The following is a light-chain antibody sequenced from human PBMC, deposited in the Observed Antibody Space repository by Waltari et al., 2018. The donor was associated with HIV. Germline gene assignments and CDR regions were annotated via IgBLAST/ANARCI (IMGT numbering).Light chain of an antibody. CDR1: YNDIGDYNY. V-gene: IGLV2-14*03. CDR2: DVS. J-gene: IGLJ2*01. CDR3: SSYSRNTSSHVI. Sequence: QSALTQPASVSGSPGQSVTISCTGTYNDIGDYNYVSWYQQHPGKAPKLMIYDVSNRPSGVSNRFSGSKSGNTASLTISGLQAEDEGDFYCSSYSRNTSSHVIFGGGTKLTVL.